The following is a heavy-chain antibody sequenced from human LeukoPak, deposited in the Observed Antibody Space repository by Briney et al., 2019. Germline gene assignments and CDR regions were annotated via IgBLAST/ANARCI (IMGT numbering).Heavy chain of an antibody. CDR2: ISGSGGST. J-gene: IGHJ6*02. D-gene: IGHD4-17*01. CDR1: GFTFSSYA. Sequence: GGSLRLSCAASGFTFSSYAMSRVRQAPGKGLEWVSAISGSGGSTYYADSVKGRFTISRHNSKNTLYLQMNSLRAEDTAVYYCARGPVTAYYYGMDVWGQGTTATVSS. V-gene: IGHV3-23*01. CDR3: ARGPVTAYYYGMDV.